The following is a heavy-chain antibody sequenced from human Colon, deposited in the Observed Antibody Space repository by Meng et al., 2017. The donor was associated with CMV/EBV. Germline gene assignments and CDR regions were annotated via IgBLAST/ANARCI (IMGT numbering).Heavy chain of an antibody. Sequence: GGSLRLSCAASGFTFSSYGMNWVRQAPGRGLEWLASIVTTGSAVYYADSVKGRFTISRDNAKNSLYLQMSSLSAEDTAVYYCVRDNARCQGNIPILVVPQGFDYWGQGTVVTVSS. CDR3: VRDNARCQGNIPILVVPQGFDY. D-gene: IGHD3-22*01. CDR1: GFTFSSYG. J-gene: IGHJ4*02. CDR2: IVTTGSAV. V-gene: IGHV3-21*01.